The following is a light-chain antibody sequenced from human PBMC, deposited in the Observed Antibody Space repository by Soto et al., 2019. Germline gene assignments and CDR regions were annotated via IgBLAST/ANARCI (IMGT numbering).Light chain of an antibody. V-gene: IGLV2-14*01. CDR2: EVS. CDR1: SSHVGRYNY. Sequence: QSALTQPASVSGSPGQSITISCTGTSSHVGRYNYVSWYQQHPGKAPKLMICEVSNRPSGVSNRFSGSKSGNTASLTISGLQAEDEADYYCSSYTGSSTYVFGTGTKVTVL. CDR3: SSYTGSSTYV. J-gene: IGLJ1*01.